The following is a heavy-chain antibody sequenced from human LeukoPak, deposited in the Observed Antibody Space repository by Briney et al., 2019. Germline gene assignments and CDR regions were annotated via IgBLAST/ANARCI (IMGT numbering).Heavy chain of an antibody. Sequence: PSETLSLTCTVSGGSISSSSYYWGWIRQPPGKGLEWTGSIYYSGSTYYNPSLKSRVTISVDTSKNQFSLKLSSVTAADTAVYYCARLPLGGFDWLWACYFDYWGQGTLVTVSS. CDR3: ARLPLGGFDWLWACYFDY. D-gene: IGHD3-9*01. J-gene: IGHJ4*02. CDR2: IYYSGST. CDR1: GGSISSSSYY. V-gene: IGHV4-39*01.